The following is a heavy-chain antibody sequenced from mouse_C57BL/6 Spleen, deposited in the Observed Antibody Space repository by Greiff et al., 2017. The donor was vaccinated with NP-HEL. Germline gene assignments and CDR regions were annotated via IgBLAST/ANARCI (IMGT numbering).Heavy chain of an antibody. CDR2: ISSGGSYT. D-gene: IGHD2-5*01. CDR1: GFTFSSYG. CDR3: ARRGYSNYFDY. V-gene: IGHV5-6*02. Sequence: EVKLVESGGDLVKPGGSLKLSCAASGFTFSSYGMSWVRQTPDKRLEWVATISSGGSYTYYPDSVKGRFTISRDNAKNTLYLQMSSLKSEDTAMYYCARRGYSNYFDYWGQGTTLTVSS. J-gene: IGHJ2*01.